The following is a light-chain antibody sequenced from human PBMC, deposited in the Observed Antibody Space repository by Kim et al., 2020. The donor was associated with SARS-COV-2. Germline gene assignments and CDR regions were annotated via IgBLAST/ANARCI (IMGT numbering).Light chain of an antibody. CDR3: QQYVSSVT. CDR1: QSVYNNY. Sequence: SPGERAKLSCRASQSVYNNYLAWYQQTPGQAPRLLLYGASTRATGIPDRFSGSGSGTDFTLTISRLEPEDFAVYYCQQYVSSVTFGGGTKVDIK. V-gene: IGKV3-20*01. CDR2: GAS. J-gene: IGKJ4*01.